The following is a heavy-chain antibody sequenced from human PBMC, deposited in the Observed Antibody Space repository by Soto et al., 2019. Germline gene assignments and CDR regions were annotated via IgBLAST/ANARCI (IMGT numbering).Heavy chain of an antibody. CDR1: GGSISSSNW. V-gene: IGHV4-4*02. Sequence: SEILSLTCAVSGGSISSSNWWSWVRQPPGKGLEWIGEIYHSGSTNYNPSLKSRVTISVDNAKNTVYLQMNSLRAEDTAVYYCARELYGGIVQTDAFDIWGQGTMVTVSS. CDR3: ARELYGGIVQTDAFDI. D-gene: IGHD1-26*01. J-gene: IGHJ3*02. CDR2: IYHSGST.